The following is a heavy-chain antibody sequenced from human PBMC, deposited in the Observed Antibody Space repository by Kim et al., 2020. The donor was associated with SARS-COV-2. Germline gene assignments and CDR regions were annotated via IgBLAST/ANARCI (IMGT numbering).Heavy chain of an antibody. CDR3: ARSPQSWVVVTHFDY. J-gene: IGHJ4*02. V-gene: IGHV4-31*02. D-gene: IGHD3-22*01. Sequence: PFLKSRVTISVDTSKNQFSLKLSSVTAGDTAVYYCARSPQSWVVVTHFDYWGQGTLVTVSS.